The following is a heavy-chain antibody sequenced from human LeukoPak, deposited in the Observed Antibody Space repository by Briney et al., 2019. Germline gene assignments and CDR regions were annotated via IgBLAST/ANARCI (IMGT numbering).Heavy chain of an antibody. CDR2: ISGSGDNT. CDR3: AKGSYYDSGGSFYFDY. D-gene: IGHD3-22*01. CDR1: GFTFSSYA. J-gene: IGHJ4*02. Sequence: PGGSLRLSCEASGFTFSSYAMSWVRQAPGKGLEWVSGISGSGDNTYYADSVKGRFTISRDNSKNTLYVQVNSLGTEDTAAYYCAKGSYYDSGGSFYFDYWGQGTLVTVSS. V-gene: IGHV3-23*01.